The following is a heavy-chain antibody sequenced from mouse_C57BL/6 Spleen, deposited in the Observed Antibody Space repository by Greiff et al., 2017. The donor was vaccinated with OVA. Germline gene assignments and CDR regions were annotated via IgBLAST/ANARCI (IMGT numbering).Heavy chain of an antibody. Sequence: EVKLMESGGGLVKPGGSLKLSCAASGFTFSSYAMSWVRQTPEKRLEWVATISDGGSYTYYPDNVKGRFTISRDNAKNNLYLQMSHLKSEDTAMYYCARETGSGYWYFDVWGTGTTVTVSS. CDR2: ISDGGSYT. CDR1: GFTFSSYA. D-gene: IGHD4-1*01. V-gene: IGHV5-4*01. J-gene: IGHJ1*03. CDR3: ARETGSGYWYFDV.